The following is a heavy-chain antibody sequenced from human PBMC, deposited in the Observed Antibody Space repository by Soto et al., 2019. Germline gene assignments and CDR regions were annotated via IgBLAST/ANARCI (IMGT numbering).Heavy chain of an antibody. CDR2: INHSGST. Sequence: PQTLSLPSAVSAGSFRAYYWSWIRQPPGKGLEWIGEINHSGSTNYNPSLKSRVTISVDTSKNQFSLKLSSVTAADTAVYYCARGRRLLDIVVVPASYNWFDPWGQGTLVTVS. CDR3: ARGRRLLDIVVVPASYNWFDP. V-gene: IGHV4-34*01. J-gene: IGHJ5*02. CDR1: AGSFRAYY. D-gene: IGHD2-2*01.